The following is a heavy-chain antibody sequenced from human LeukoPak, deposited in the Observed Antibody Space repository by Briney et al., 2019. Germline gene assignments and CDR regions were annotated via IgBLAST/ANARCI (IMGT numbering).Heavy chain of an antibody. D-gene: IGHD3-10*01. V-gene: IGHV4-59*01. CDR3: ARETQRITMVRGPTTDAFDI. Sequence: LSETLSLTCTVSGGSISSYYWSWIRQPPGKGLEWIGYIYYSGSTNYNPSLKSRVTISVDTSKNQFSLKLSSVTAADTAVYYCARETQRITMVRGPTTDAFDIWGQGTMVTVSS. CDR2: IYYSGST. J-gene: IGHJ3*02. CDR1: GGSISSYY.